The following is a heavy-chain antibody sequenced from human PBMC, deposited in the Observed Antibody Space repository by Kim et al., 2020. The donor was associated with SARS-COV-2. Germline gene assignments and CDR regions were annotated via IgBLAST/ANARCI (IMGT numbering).Heavy chain of an antibody. CDR2: IYHSGST. Sequence: SETLSLTCTVSGYSISSGYYWGWIRQPPGKGLEWIGSIYHSGSTYYNPSLKSRVTISVDTSKNQFSLKLSSVTAADTAGYYCARRGREYYGSGSYQPSPFDYWGQGTLVTVSS. CDR1: GYSISSGYY. V-gene: IGHV4-38-2*02. D-gene: IGHD3-10*01. CDR3: ARRGREYYGSGSYQPSPFDY. J-gene: IGHJ4*02.